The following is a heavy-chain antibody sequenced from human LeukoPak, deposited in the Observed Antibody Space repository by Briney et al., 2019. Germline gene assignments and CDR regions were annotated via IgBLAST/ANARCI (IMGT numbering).Heavy chain of an antibody. CDR3: TRPTGDRDY. D-gene: IGHD7-27*01. J-gene: IGHJ4*02. Sequence: GGSLRLSCAASGFTFSGSAMHWVRQASGKGLEWVGRIRSKANSYATAYAASVKGRFTISGDDSKNTAYLQMNSLKTEDTAVYYCTRPTGDRDYWGQGTLVTVSS. CDR2: IRSKANSYAT. V-gene: IGHV3-73*01. CDR1: GFTFSGSA.